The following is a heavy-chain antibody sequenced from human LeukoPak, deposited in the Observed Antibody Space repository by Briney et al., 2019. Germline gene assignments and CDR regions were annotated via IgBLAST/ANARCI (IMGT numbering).Heavy chain of an antibody. CDR3: ARNHFNQNVFDV. V-gene: IGHV3-33*01. CDR1: GFTFSSYG. D-gene: IGHD1-14*01. Sequence: GGSLRLSCAASGFTFSSYGMHWVRQAPGKGLEWVAVIWYDGSNKYYADSVKGRFTISRDNSKNTLYLQMSSLRAEDTAVYYCARNHFNQNVFDVWGQGTMVTVSS. J-gene: IGHJ3*01. CDR2: IWYDGSNK.